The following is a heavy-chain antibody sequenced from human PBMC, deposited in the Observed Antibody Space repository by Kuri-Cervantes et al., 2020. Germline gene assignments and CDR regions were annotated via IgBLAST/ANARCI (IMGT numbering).Heavy chain of an antibody. CDR1: GFTFNNYA. D-gene: IGHD3-10*01. CDR2: IKNKTDGGTT. V-gene: IGHV3-15*01. CDR3: TTDFSVIYFDY. Sequence: GESLKISCAASGFTFNNYAMSWVRQAPGKGLEWVGRIKNKTDGGTTDYAAPVKGRFTISRDDSKNTLYLQMNSLKTEDTAVYYCTTDFSVIYFDYWGQGTLVTVSS. J-gene: IGHJ4*02.